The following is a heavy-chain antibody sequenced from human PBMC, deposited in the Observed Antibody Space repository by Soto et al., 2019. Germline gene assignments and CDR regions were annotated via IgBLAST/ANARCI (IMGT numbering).Heavy chain of an antibody. CDR1: GFTFDDYT. CDR2: ISWDGGST. CDR3: AKDGVAQQLVTWFDP. Sequence: GALRLSCAASGFTFDDYTMHWVRQAPGKGLEWVSLISWDGGSTYYADSVKGRFTISRDNSKNSLYLQMNSLRTEDTALYYCAKDGVAQQLVTWFDPWGQGTLVTVSS. J-gene: IGHJ5*02. V-gene: IGHV3-43*01. D-gene: IGHD6-13*01.